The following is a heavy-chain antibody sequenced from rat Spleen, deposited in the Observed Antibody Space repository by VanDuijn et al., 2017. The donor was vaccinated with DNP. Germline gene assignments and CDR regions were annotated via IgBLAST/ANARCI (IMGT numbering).Heavy chain of an antibody. V-gene: IGHV5S23*01. Sequence: EVQLVESGGGLEQPGRSLKLSCAASGFTFRNYYMAWVRQAPTTGLEWVASITYSGGSTYYRDSVKGRFTISRDNAKSTLYLQMDSLRSEDTATYYCTRDSGDWYFDFWGPGTMVTVSS. J-gene: IGHJ1*01. CDR1: GFTFRNYY. CDR2: ITYSGGST. CDR3: TRDSGDWYFDF. D-gene: IGHD1-1*01.